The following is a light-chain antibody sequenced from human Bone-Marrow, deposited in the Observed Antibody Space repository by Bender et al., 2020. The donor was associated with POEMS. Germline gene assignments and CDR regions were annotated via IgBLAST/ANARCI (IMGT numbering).Light chain of an antibody. J-gene: IGLJ3*02. Sequence: QSVVTQSPSLSQAPRQRVTISCSGRSSNIGTHGVNWYQHLPGEAPKLLISYDGLLTPGVSDRFSASKSGTAASLAIRELQSEDEALYYCSAWDDSLSGWVFGGGAKLTGL. V-gene: IGLV1-36*01. CDR3: SAWDDSLSGWV. CDR2: YDG. CDR1: SSNIGTHG.